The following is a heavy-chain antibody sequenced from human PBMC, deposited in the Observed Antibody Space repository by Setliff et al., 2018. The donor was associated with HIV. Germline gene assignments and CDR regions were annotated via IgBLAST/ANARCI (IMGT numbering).Heavy chain of an antibody. Sequence: PGESLKVSCQTSGYTFTGHYLHWVRQAPGQGLEWMGWIDPKSGDTSYAQKFQGRVTFPSDTSVSTAYMDLTTLSSADTAIYYCAKADVLLCDFWGQGTLVTVSS. V-gene: IGHV1-2*02. CDR1: GYTFTGHY. J-gene: IGHJ4*02. D-gene: IGHD3-16*01. CDR2: IDPKSGDT. CDR3: AKADVLLCDF.